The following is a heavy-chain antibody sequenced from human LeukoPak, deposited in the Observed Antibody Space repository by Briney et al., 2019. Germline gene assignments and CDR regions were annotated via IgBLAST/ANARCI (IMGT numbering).Heavy chain of an antibody. D-gene: IGHD3-22*01. J-gene: IGHJ4*02. CDR1: GGSFSGYY. CDR2: INHSGST. CDR3: ARSDRGGYLDY. V-gene: IGHV4-34*01. Sequence: KPSETLSLTCAVYGGSFSGYYWSWIRQPPGKGLEWIGEINHSGSTNYNPSLKSRVTISVDTSKNQFSLKLSSVTAADTAVYYCARSDRGGYLDYWGQGTLVTVSS.